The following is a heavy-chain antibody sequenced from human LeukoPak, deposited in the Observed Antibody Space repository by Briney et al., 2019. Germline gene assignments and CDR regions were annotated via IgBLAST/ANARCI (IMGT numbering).Heavy chain of an antibody. CDR3: ARDWQAAGA. CDR1: GYTFTSYD. CDR2: MNPNSGNT. V-gene: IGHV1-8*01. Sequence: ASVTVSCKASGYTFTSYDINWVRQAAGQGGEWMGWMNPNSGNTGYAQKFQGRVTMTRNTSISTAYMELSSLRSEDTAVYYCARDWQAAGAWGQGTLVTVSS. D-gene: IGHD6-13*01. J-gene: IGHJ4*02.